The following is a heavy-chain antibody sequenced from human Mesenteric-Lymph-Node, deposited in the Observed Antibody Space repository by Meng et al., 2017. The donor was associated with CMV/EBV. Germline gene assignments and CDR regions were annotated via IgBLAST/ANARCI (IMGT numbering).Heavy chain of an antibody. Sequence: CTGSGGSISSGEYYWSWIRQPPGKGLEWIGYIYYSGSTYYNPSLKSRVTISVDTSKNQFSLKLSSVTAADTAVYYCARKDFWSPFDPWGQGTLVTVSS. CDR3: ARKDFWSPFDP. D-gene: IGHD3-3*01. CDR2: IYYSGST. J-gene: IGHJ5*02. V-gene: IGHV4-30-4*08. CDR1: GGSISSGEYY.